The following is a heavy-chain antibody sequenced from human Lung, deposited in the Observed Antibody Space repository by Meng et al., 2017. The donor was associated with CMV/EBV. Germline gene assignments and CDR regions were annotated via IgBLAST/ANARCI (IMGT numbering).Heavy chain of an antibody. CDR2: IYYSGST. CDR1: GGSISSVDYY. D-gene: IGHD5-18*01. Sequence: VHLQGPGPGLVNLSQTLSLTCTVSGGSISSVDYYWSWIRQPPGKGLEWIGYIYYSGSTYYNPSLKSRVTISVDTSKNQFSLKLSSVTAADTAVYYCARALDTAMVTFDYWGQGTLVTVSS. CDR3: ARALDTAMVTFDY. J-gene: IGHJ4*02. V-gene: IGHV4-30-4*08.